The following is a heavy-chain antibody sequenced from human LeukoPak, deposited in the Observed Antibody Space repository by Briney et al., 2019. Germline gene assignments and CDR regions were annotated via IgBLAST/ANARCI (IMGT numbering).Heavy chain of an antibody. J-gene: IGHJ4*02. V-gene: IGHV4-34*01. D-gene: IGHD2-2*01. Sequence: KASETLSLTCAVYGGSFSGYYWSWIRQPPGKGLEWIGEINHSGSTNYNPSLKSRVTISVDTSKNQFSLKLSSVTAADTAVYYCARLPQAGGFVVRRVAKSDYWGQGTLVTVSS. CDR1: GGSFSGYY. CDR3: ARLPQAGGFVVRRVAKSDY. CDR2: INHSGST.